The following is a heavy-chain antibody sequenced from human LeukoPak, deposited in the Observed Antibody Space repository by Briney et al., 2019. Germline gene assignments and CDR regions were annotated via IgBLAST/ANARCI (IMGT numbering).Heavy chain of an antibody. Sequence: ASVKVSCKASGYSFIGYYIHWVRQAPGQGLEWMGWINPNSGGTNYAQKFQGRVTMPRDTSITTAYMELSGLRSDDTAIYHCARGKLAAPGRTGYNWFDPWGQGTLVTVSS. J-gene: IGHJ5*02. D-gene: IGHD6-13*01. CDR3: ARGKLAAPGRTGYNWFDP. V-gene: IGHV1-2*02. CDR1: GYSFIGYY. CDR2: INPNSGGT.